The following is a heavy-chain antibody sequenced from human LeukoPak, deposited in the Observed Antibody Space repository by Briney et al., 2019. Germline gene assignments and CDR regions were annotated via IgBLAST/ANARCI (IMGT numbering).Heavy chain of an antibody. Sequence: PGRSLRLSCAASGFTFSSFGMHWVRQAPGKGLEWVAGISYDGSSKYYADSVKGRFTISRDNSRNTLYLQMNSLRAEDTALYYCAKEGGLIEQQLAYYFDYWGQGTLVTVSS. CDR2: ISYDGSSK. CDR1: GFTFSSFG. CDR3: AKEGGLIEQQLAYYFDY. V-gene: IGHV3-30*18. D-gene: IGHD6-13*01. J-gene: IGHJ4*02.